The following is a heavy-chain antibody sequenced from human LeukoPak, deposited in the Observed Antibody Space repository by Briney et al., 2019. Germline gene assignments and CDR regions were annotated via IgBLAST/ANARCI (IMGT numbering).Heavy chain of an antibody. CDR3: ARQGTCSSTSCYTRTLKWFDP. J-gene: IGHJ5*02. V-gene: IGHV4-39*01. Sequence: SETLSLTCTVPGGSISSSSYYCGWIRQPPGKGLEWLGSIYYSGSTYYNPYLKSRVTISVDTSKNQFSLKLSSVTAADTAVYYCARQGTCSSTSCYTRTLKWFDPWGQGTLVTVSS. D-gene: IGHD2-2*02. CDR2: IYYSGST. CDR1: GGSISSSSYY.